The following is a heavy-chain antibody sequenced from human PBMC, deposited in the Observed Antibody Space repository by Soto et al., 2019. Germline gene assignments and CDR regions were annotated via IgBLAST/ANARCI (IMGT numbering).Heavy chain of an antibody. J-gene: IGHJ4*02. CDR1: GYTVSNYD. V-gene: IGHV1-8*01. Sequence: ASVXVSCKASGYTVSNYDINWVRQATGQGLEWMGWMSPNSGRTGYAQKFQGRVTMTRNTSSSTEYMELSSLRSEDTAVYYCARAKRYTNDYWGPATLLNVS. CDR3: ARAKRYTNDY. CDR2: MSPNSGRT. D-gene: IGHD2-8*01.